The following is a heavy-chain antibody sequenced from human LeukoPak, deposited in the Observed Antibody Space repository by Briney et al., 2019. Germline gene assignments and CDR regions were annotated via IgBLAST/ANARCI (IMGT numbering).Heavy chain of an antibody. CDR2: IGWDGTNI. CDR3: TKDMEWGMDV. CDR1: GFTFDRHT. J-gene: IGHJ6*02. Sequence: PVGSLRLSCAASGFTFDRHTMHWVRQPPGRGPEWVSLIGWDGTNIDYADSVKGRFTISRDNSKNFVYLQMHSLRTEDTALYYCTKDMEWGMDVWGQGTTVIVSS. V-gene: IGHV3-43*01. D-gene: IGHD3-3*01.